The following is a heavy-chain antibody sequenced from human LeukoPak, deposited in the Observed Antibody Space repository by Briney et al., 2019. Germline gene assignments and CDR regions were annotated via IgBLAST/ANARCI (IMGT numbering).Heavy chain of an antibody. J-gene: IGHJ4*02. D-gene: IGHD3-22*01. V-gene: IGHV4-4*07. CDR1: RGSISSYY. CDR2: IHSSGII. Sequence: SETLSLTCTVSRGSISSYYWSWIRQPAGKAPEWIGRIHSSGIINYNPPLKSRVTISLDYSNNQVSLKLNYVTAADTAVYYCVRDEANSGYPDYWGQGTLATVSS. CDR3: VRDEANSGYPDY.